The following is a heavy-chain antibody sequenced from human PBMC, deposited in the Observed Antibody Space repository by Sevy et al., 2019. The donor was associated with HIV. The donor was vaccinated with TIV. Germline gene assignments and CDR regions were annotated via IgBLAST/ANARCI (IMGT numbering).Heavy chain of an antibody. D-gene: IGHD3-10*01. J-gene: IGHJ4*02. CDR2: INSDDTSI. CDR1: GFPFSSHW. V-gene: IGHV3-74*01. Sequence: GGSLRLSCEASGFPFSSHWMHWVRQGPGQGLVWVSGINSDDTSIPYADSVKGRFTISRDNVKNTLYLQMGSLRAEDTALYYCARGSGVAFDYWGQGTLVTVSS. CDR3: ARGSGVAFDY.